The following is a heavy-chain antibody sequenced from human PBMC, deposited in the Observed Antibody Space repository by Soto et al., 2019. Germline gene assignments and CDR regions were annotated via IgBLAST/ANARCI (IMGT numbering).Heavy chain of an antibody. CDR2: TYYRSKWYN. D-gene: IGHD3-22*01. J-gene: IGHJ4*02. CDR1: GDSVSSNSAA. V-gene: IGHV6-1*01. Sequence: SQTLSLTCVISGDSVSSNSAAWNWIRQSPSRGLEWLGRTYYRSKWYNDYAVSVKSRITINPDTSKNQFSLQLNSVTPEDTAVYYCARGISPSYYDSSGYYPLDYWGQGTLVTVSS. CDR3: ARGISPSYYDSSGYYPLDY.